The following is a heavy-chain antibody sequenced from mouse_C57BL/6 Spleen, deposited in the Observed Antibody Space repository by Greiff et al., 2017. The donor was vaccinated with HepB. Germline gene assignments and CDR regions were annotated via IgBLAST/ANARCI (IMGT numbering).Heavy chain of an antibody. CDR1: GFTFSSYA. D-gene: IGHD2-5*01. V-gene: IGHV5-4*03. Sequence: EVMLVESGGGLVKPGGSLKLSCAASGFTFSSYAMSWVRQTPEKRLEWVATISDGGSYTYYPDNVKGRFTISRDNAKNNLYLQMSHLKSEDTAMYYCASDSNWYFDVWGTGTTVTVSS. J-gene: IGHJ1*03. CDR3: ASDSNWYFDV. CDR2: ISDGGSYT.